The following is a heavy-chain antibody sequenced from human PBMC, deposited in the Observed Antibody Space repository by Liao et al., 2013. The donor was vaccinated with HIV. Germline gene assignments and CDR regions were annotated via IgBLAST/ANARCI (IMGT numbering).Heavy chain of an antibody. D-gene: IGHD1-1*01. CDR3: ARGKPPQTEPRMALDV. CDR1: GGPSEVTS. Sequence: QVQLQQWGRRAVEAFGDPVPHLRCLWGGPSEVTSGSWIRQSPGKGLEWIGEIIHSGSANYNPSLKSRLTISVDTSKNQFSLKLNSVTAADTAVYFCARGKPPQTEPRMALDVWGPRGQWSPSLQ. CDR2: IIHSGSA. J-gene: IGHJ3*01. V-gene: IGHV4-34*12.